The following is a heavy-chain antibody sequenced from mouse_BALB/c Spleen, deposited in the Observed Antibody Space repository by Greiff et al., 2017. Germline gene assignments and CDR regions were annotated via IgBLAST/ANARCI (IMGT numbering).Heavy chain of an antibody. CDR1: GYSITSDYA. V-gene: IGHV3-2*02. CDR3: ARSTDYYGSSSYYFDY. Sequence: EVKLMESGPGLVKPSQSLSLTCTVTGYSITSDYAWNWIRQFPGNKLEWMGYISYSGSTSYNPSLKSRISITRDTSKNQFFLQLNSVTTEDTATYYCARSTDYYGSSSYYFDYWGQGTTLTVSS. CDR2: ISYSGST. D-gene: IGHD1-1*01. J-gene: IGHJ2*01.